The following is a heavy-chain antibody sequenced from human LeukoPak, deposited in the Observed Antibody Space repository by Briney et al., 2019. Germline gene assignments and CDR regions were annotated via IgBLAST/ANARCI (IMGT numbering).Heavy chain of an antibody. CDR2: INPNRGGT. CDR3: ARDLGGYDSYFDY. J-gene: IGHJ4*02. D-gene: IGHD5-12*01. CDR1: GYTFTVYY. Sequence: ASVKVSCKASGYTFTVYYMDWVRQAPGQGLEWMGWINPNRGGTNSAQKFQGRVTMTRDTSISTAYMELSRLRSDNTAVYYCARDLGGYDSYFDYWGQGTLVTVSS. V-gene: IGHV1-2*02.